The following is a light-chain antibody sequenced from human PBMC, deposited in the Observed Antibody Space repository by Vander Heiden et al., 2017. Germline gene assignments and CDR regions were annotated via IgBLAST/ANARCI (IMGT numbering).Light chain of an antibody. CDR1: QSISSW. V-gene: IGKV1-5*03. CDR2: KAS. Sequence: DIQMTQSPSTQPASVGDRVTITCRASQSISSWLAWYQQKPGKAPKLLIYKASSLESGVPSRFSGSGSGTEFTLTISSLQPDYFATYYCQQYNSYSWTFGQGTKVEIK. J-gene: IGKJ1*01. CDR3: QQYNSYSWT.